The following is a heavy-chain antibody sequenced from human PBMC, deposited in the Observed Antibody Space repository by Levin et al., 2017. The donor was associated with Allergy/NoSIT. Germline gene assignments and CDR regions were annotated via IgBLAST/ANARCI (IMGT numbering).Heavy chain of an antibody. CDR2: INQDGSVK. Sequence: GGSLRLSCAASGFTFSSYWMNWVRQAPGKGLEWVASINQDGSVKHYLDSVKGRFTISRDNAQSSLFLQMNSLRGEDTAVFFCARAGTAGTADIYLQLWGQGTLVTVSS. CDR1: GFTFSSYW. V-gene: IGHV3-7*01. J-gene: IGHJ1*01. D-gene: IGHD1-1*01. CDR3: ARAGTAGTADIYLQL.